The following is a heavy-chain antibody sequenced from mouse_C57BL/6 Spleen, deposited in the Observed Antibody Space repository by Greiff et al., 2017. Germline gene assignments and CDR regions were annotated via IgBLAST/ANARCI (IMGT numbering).Heavy chain of an antibody. CDR3: ARERTAQATSGYYFDY. D-gene: IGHD3-2*02. J-gene: IGHJ2*01. CDR2: ISDGGSYT. CDR1: GFTFSSYA. V-gene: IGHV5-4*01. Sequence: EVKVVESGGGLVKPGGSLKLSCAASGFTFSSYAMSWVRQTPEKRLEWVATISDGGSYTYYPDNVKGRFTISRDNAKNNLYLQMSHLKSEDTAMYYCARERTAQATSGYYFDYWGQGTTLTVSS.